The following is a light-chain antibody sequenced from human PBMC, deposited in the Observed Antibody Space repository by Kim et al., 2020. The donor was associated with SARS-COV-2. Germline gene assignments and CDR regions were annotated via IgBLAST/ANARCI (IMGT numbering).Light chain of an antibody. Sequence: DIQMTQSPASLSASVGARVTITCQASQAIRNSLNWYQQKPGKAPKLLIYDTSNLETGVPSRFSGSGSGTHFTFTIISLQPEDIATYFCQQFENLPLTFGGGTKVEIK. CDR2: DTS. V-gene: IGKV1-33*01. CDR3: QQFENLPLT. CDR1: QAIRNS. J-gene: IGKJ4*01.